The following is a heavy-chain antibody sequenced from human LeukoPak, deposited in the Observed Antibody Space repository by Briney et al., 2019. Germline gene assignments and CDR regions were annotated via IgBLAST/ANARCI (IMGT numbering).Heavy chain of an antibody. CDR3: ARRSSALAAFDI. CDR1: GGTFSSYT. Sequence: ASVKVSCKASGGTFSSYTISWVRQAPGQGLEWMGRIIPILGIANYAQKFQGRVTITADKSTSTAYMELSSLRSEDTAVYYCARRSSALAAFDIWGQGTMVTVSS. J-gene: IGHJ3*02. CDR2: IIPILGIA. V-gene: IGHV1-69*02. D-gene: IGHD6-25*01.